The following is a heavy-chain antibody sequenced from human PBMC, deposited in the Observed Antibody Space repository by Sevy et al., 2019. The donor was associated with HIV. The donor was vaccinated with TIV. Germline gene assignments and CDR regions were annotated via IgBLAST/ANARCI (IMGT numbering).Heavy chain of an antibody. CDR2: ISGDGSST. CDR1: GFTFSSYW. V-gene: IGHV3-74*01. Sequence: GGSLRLSCAASGFTFSSYWMHWVRQAPGKGLVWVSRISGDGSSTTYADSVRGRFTISRDNAKNTLYLQMNSLRAEDTAVYYCARDRRATRDFDYWGHGTLVTVSS. D-gene: IGHD1-1*01. J-gene: IGHJ4*01. CDR3: ARDRRATRDFDY.